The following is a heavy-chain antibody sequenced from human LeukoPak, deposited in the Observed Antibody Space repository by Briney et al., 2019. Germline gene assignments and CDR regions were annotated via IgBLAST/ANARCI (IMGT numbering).Heavy chain of an antibody. V-gene: IGHV4-34*01. D-gene: IGHD2-2*01. J-gene: IGHJ4*02. CDR2: IYYSGST. Sequence: PSETLSLTCAVYGGSFGGYYWSWIRQPPGKGLEWIGYIYYSGSTYYNPSLKSRVTISVDTSKNQFSLKLSSVTAADTAVYYCATTGGDIVVVPAAADYWGQGTLVTVSS. CDR1: GGSFGGYY. CDR3: ATTGGDIVVVPAAADY.